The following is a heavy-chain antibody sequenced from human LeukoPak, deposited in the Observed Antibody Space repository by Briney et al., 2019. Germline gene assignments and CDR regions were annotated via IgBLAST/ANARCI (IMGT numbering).Heavy chain of an antibody. Sequence: GGSLRLSCAASGFTFTSYAMSGVRQAPGKGLEWVSDIGGRGNSIYYADSVKGRFTISRDNSKNTLYLQMNSLRAEDTAVYYCAKLGSLSGWPFWGQGTLVTVSS. CDR2: IGGRGNSI. V-gene: IGHV3-23*01. D-gene: IGHD6-19*01. J-gene: IGHJ4*02. CDR3: AKLGSLSGWPF. CDR1: GFTFTSYA.